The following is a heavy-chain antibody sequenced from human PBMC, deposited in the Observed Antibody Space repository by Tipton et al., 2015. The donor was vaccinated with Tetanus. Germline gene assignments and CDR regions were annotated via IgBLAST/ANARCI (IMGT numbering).Heavy chain of an antibody. CDR2: IYYSGST. D-gene: IGHD4-23*01. Sequence: TLSLTCAVYGGSFSSYYWSWIRQPPGKGLEWIGYIYYSGSTNYNPSLKSRVTISVDTSKNQFSLKLSSVTAADTAVYYCARNMSTVVIPGRCDPWGQGTLNTVSS. CDR1: GGSFSSYY. J-gene: IGHJ5*02. CDR3: ARNMSTVVIPGRCDP. V-gene: IGHV4-59*01.